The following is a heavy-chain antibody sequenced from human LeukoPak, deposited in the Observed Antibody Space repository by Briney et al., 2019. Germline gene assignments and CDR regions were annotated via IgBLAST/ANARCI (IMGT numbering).Heavy chain of an antibody. V-gene: IGHV1-2*02. CDR2: INPNSGGT. Sequence: ASVKVSCKASGYTFTGYYMHWVRQAPGQGLEWMGWINPNSGGTNYAQKVQGRVTMTRDTSISTAYMELSRLRSDDTAVDYCARDANTIFGVVTHFDYWGQGTLVTVSS. D-gene: IGHD3-3*01. CDR1: GYTFTGYY. CDR3: ARDANTIFGVVTHFDY. J-gene: IGHJ4*02.